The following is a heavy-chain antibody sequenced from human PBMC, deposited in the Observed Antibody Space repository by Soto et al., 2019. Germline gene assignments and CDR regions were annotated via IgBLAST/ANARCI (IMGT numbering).Heavy chain of an antibody. J-gene: IGHJ4*02. D-gene: IGHD6-25*01. CDR1: GFTFSTFA. CDR3: AKDNAGYSIGSSFFDY. Sequence: QVQLVESGGGVVQPGRSLRLSCAASGFTFSTFAMHWVRQAPGKGLEWVAVISYDGSNQYYAESLKGRFTIARDNSKNTLSLQMSSLRAEDTAVYYCAKDNAGYSIGSSFFDYWGQGTLVTVSS. CDR2: ISYDGSNQ. V-gene: IGHV3-30*18.